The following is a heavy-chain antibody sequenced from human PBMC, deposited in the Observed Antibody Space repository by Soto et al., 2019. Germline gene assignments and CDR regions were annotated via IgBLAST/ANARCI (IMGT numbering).Heavy chain of an antibody. CDR1: GFSLSTSGVG. J-gene: IGHJ5*02. Sequence: QITLKESGPTLVKPTQTLTLTCTFSGFSLSTSGVGVTWICQPPGKALAWLGIIYWDDDKRYSPSLKSRLTITNDPSKNPALLTITNTDPVDTVTNYCAHNLVSGTSCFDPWGQGTLVTVST. CDR2: IYWDDDK. V-gene: IGHV2-5*02. D-gene: IGHD6-13*01. CDR3: AHNLVSGTSCFDP.